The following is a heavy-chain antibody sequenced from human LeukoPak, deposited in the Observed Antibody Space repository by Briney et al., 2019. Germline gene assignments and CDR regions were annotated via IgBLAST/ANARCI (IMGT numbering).Heavy chain of an antibody. CDR3: ATAYFGY. Sequence: GGSLRLSCAASGFTFSGCGMHWVRQAPGKGLEWISFVRYDGSNKYYADSVKGRFTISRDNSKNTLYLQMNSLRAEDTAVYYCATAYFGYWGQGTLVTVSS. J-gene: IGHJ4*02. CDR2: VRYDGSNK. D-gene: IGHD4-17*01. V-gene: IGHV3-30*02. CDR1: GFTFSGCG.